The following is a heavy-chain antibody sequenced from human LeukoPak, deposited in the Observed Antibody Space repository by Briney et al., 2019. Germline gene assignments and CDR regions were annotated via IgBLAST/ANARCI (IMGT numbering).Heavy chain of an antibody. J-gene: IGHJ4*02. CDR1: GFTFTSYS. D-gene: IGHD1-26*01. CDR2: ISGGGGST. Sequence: GGSLRLSCAASGFTFTSYSMNWVRQAPGKGLEWVSTISGGGGSTYYADSVKGQFTISIDNSKNELYLQVNSLRAEDTAVYYCAKGGKWDVTPFDYWGQGTLVTVSS. CDR3: AKGGKWDVTPFDY. V-gene: IGHV3-23*01.